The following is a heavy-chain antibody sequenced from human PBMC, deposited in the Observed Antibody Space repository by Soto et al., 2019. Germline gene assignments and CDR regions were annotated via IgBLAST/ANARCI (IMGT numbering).Heavy chain of an antibody. CDR1: GFTFRDFSGSA. Sequence: GGSLRLSCAASGFTFRDFSGSAMHWVRQASGQGLEWVGRIRSKANNYATAYATSVKGRFTISRDDSKKTSYLQLNSLKTEDTDVYYCTRLLSDGFDFWGPGTMVTVSS. J-gene: IGHJ3*01. V-gene: IGHV3-73*01. CDR3: TRLLSDGFDF. CDR2: IRSKANNYAT.